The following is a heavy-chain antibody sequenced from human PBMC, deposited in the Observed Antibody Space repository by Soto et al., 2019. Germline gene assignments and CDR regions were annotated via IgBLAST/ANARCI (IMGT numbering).Heavy chain of an antibody. CDR1: GYTFTSYG. Sequence: GPSVKVSCKASGYTFTSYGISWVRQAPGQGLEWMGWISAYNGNTNYAQKLQGRVTMTTDTSTSTAYMELRSLRSDDTAVYYCARVAMIVVVINWFDPWGQGTLVTVSS. CDR3: ARVAMIVVVINWFDP. V-gene: IGHV1-18*01. D-gene: IGHD3-22*01. J-gene: IGHJ5*02. CDR2: ISAYNGNT.